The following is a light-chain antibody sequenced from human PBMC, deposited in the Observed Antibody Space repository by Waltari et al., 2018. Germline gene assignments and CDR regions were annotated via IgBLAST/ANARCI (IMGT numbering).Light chain of an antibody. CDR2: DDS. CDR1: YFGVEG. V-gene: IGLV3-21*02. J-gene: IGLJ3*02. Sequence: SYVLTPPPSVSVAPGQTARITCAEYYFGVEGVNWYQQKSGQAPILVVYDDSDRPSGIPERFSGSNSGNTATLSISRVEVGDEADYYCQVWDSDSDVWVFGGGTKLTVL. CDR3: QVWDSDSDVWV.